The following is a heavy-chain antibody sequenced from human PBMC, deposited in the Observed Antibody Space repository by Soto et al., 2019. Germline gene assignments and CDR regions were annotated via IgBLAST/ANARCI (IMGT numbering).Heavy chain of an antibody. CDR3: AKERSSGWSFDY. Sequence: GGSLRLSCAASGFTFSTYAMNWVRQAPGKGLEWVSGISGSGDSTYYADSVKGRFTVSRDNSKNTLYLQMNSLRAEDTAVFYCAKERSSGWSFDYVGQVTLVTVSS. J-gene: IGHJ4*02. V-gene: IGHV3-23*01. CDR1: GFTFSTYA. CDR2: ISGSGDST. D-gene: IGHD6-19*01.